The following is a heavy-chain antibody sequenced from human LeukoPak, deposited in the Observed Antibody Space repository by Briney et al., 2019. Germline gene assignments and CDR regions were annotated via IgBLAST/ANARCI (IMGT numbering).Heavy chain of an antibody. CDR1: GGTFSSYA. CDR3: ASVSIAARHWWFDP. Sequence: WASVKVSCKASGGTFSSYAISWVRQAPGQGLEWMGGIIPIFGTANYAQKFQGRVTITTDESTSTAYMELSSLRSEDTAVYYCASVSIAARHWWFDPWGQGTLATVSS. D-gene: IGHD6-6*01. J-gene: IGHJ5*02. CDR2: IIPIFGTA. V-gene: IGHV1-69*05.